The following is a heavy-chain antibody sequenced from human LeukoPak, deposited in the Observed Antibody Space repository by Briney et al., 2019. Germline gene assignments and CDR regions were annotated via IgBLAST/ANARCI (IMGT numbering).Heavy chain of an antibody. J-gene: IGHJ3*02. CDR2: ISSSSSYI. Sequence: PGGSLRLSCAASGFTFSSYSMNWVRQAPGKGLEWVSSISSSSSYIYYADSVKGRFTISRDNAKNSLYLQMNSLRAEDTAVYYCAREDPYSSSWPDAFDIWGQGTMVTVSS. CDR3: AREDPYSSSWPDAFDI. CDR1: GFTFSSYS. V-gene: IGHV3-21*01. D-gene: IGHD6-13*01.